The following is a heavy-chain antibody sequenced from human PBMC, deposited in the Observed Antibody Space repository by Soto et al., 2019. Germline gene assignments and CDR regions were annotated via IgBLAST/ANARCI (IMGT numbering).Heavy chain of an antibody. J-gene: IGHJ4*02. Sequence: PGGSLRLSCAASGFTFSSYEMNWVRQAPGKGLEWVSGISWNSGSIGYADSVKGRFTISRDNAKNSLYLQMNSLRAEDTALYYCAVLGGNSFDYWGQGTLVTVSS. CDR3: AVLGGNSFDY. CDR1: GFTFSSYE. V-gene: IGHV3-9*01. CDR2: ISWNSGSI. D-gene: IGHD2-15*01.